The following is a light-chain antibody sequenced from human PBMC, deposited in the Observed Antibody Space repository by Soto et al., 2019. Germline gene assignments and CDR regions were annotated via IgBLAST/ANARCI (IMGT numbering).Light chain of an antibody. CDR2: EVS. V-gene: IGLV2-8*01. CDR1: SCDVGGYNY. J-gene: IGLJ2*01. Sequence: QSVLTQPPSASGSPGQSVTISCTGTSCDVGGYNYVSWYQQHPGKAPKLMIYEVSKRPSGVPDRFSGSKSGNTASLTVSGLQAEDEADYYCSSYAGSNGVVFGGGTKLTVL. CDR3: SSYAGSNGVV.